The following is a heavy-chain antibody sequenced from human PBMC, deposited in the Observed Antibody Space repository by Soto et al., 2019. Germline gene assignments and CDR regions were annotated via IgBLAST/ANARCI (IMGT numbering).Heavy chain of an antibody. V-gene: IGHV4-4*07. Sequence: SETLSLTCSVSGGSINSYWWSWIRQPAGKGLEWIGRVYSSWTTDYNPSLNSRATLSVETSKNQFSLKLSSVTAADTAVYYCGRDIGSYAYGEGYWGQGIQVTVSS. CDR1: GGSINSYW. CDR3: GRDIGSYAYGEGY. D-gene: IGHD3-10*01. J-gene: IGHJ4*02. CDR2: VYSSWTT.